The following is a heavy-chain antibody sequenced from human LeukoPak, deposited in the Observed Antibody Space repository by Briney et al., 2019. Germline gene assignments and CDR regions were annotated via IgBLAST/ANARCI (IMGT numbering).Heavy chain of an antibody. V-gene: IGHV4-59*01. Sequence: SETLSLSCTVSGGSISSYYWSWIRQPPGKGLEWIGYFYYSGSSNYNPSLKSRVTISGDTSKNQFSLKLSSVTAADTAIYYCARVSPAVGAFDIWGRGTMVTVSS. CDR1: GGSISSYY. J-gene: IGHJ3*02. CDR3: ARVSPAVGAFDI. D-gene: IGHD1-14*01. CDR2: FYYSGSS.